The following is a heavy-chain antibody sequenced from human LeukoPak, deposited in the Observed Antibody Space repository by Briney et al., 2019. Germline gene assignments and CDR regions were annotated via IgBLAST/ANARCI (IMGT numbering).Heavy chain of an antibody. D-gene: IGHD6-13*01. Sequence: PSETLSLTCTVSGDSMSCYHWSWIQQPPGKALEGIGYIYHSRSTNYNPSLKSRVIISADTSKDQFSLKLASVTAADTAVYYCATGYSSSWYYFDYWGQGTLVTVSS. J-gene: IGHJ4*02. CDR1: GDSMSCYH. CDR3: ATGYSSSWYYFDY. CDR2: IYHSRST. V-gene: IGHV4-59*01.